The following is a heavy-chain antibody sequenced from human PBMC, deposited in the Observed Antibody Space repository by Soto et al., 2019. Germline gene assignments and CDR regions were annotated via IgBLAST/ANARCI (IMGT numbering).Heavy chain of an antibody. Sequence: QVQLVESGGDLVKPGGSLRLSCAASGYTFSDYYMSWIRQAPGKVLEWISYIDTSGTKIYYADSVKGRFTITRDNAKHSLYLEMNSLRDEYTAVYYCASHYDMWSGYLSPVDYWGQGTLVTVSS. J-gene: IGHJ4*02. CDR3: ASHYDMWSGYLSPVDY. V-gene: IGHV3-11*01. CDR2: IDTSGTKI. CDR1: GYTFSDYY. D-gene: IGHD3-3*01.